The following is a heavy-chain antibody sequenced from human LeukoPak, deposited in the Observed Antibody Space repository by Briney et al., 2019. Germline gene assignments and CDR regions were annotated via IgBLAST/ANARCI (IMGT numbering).Heavy chain of an antibody. V-gene: IGHV1-46*01. CDR2: INPSVGST. D-gene: IGHD4-23*01. CDR1: GYTFTTYY. J-gene: IGHJ3*02. Sequence: ASVKVSCKASGYTFTTYYMHWVRQAPGQGLEWMGIINPSVGSTIYAQKFQGRVTMTRDMSTSTVYMELSSLRSEDTAVYYCARAGGNSGAFDIWGQGTMVTVSS. CDR3: ARAGGNSGAFDI.